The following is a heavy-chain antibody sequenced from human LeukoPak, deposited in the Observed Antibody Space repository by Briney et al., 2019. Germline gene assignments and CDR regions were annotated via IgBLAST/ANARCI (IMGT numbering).Heavy chain of an antibody. J-gene: IGHJ3*02. CDR2: ISWNSGSI. V-gene: IGHV3-9*03. Sequence: GGSLRLSCAASGFTFDDYAMHWVRQAPGKGLEWVSGISWNSGSIGYADSVKGRFTISRDNAKNSLYLQMNSLRAEDMALYYCAKDTGGALGAFDIWGQGTMVTVSS. D-gene: IGHD1-26*01. CDR3: AKDTGGALGAFDI. CDR1: GFTFDDYA.